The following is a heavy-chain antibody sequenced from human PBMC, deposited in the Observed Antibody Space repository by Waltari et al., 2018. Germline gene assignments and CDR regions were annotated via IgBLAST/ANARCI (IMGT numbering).Heavy chain of an antibody. CDR2: TNPSFGDT. J-gene: IGHJ4*02. V-gene: IGHV1-46*01. D-gene: IGHD5-12*01. CDR3: ARDGVLRSDPLSLRY. Sequence: QVQLVQSGAEVKKPGASVKVSCKASGYTFTSYYMHWVRQAPGQGLEWMGITNPSFGDTTYAQKFQGRVTMTRDTSMSTVSMELSSLRSEDTAVYYCARDGVLRSDPLSLRYWGQGTLVTVSS. CDR1: GYTFTSYY.